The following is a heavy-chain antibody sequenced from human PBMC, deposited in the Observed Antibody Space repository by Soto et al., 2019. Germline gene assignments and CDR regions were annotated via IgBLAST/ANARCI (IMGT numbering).Heavy chain of an antibody. CDR1: GFTFSSYA. J-gene: IGHJ3*02. CDR2: ISGSGGST. CDR3: AKYDYDFWPSDDALDI. Sequence: GGSLRLSCAASGFTFSSYAMSWVRQAPGKGLEWVSAISGSGGSTYYADSVKGRFTISRDNSKNTLYLQMNSLRAEDTAVYYCAKYDYDFWPSDDALDIWGQGTMVTVSS. D-gene: IGHD3-3*01. V-gene: IGHV3-23*01.